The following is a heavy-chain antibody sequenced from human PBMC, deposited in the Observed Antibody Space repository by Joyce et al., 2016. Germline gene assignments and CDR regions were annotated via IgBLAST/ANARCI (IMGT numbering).Heavy chain of an antibody. CDR2: LYYSGTV. J-gene: IGHJ6*02. CDR3: AKHDLGV. V-gene: IGHV4-39*01. Sequence: QVQLKESGPGLVKPSETLSLTCSVSGTSVNSNTNYWGWLRQPPGKGLEWIASLYYSGTVFYNPSLRGRVTVSMDTSKNQFSLNLNSVSAADTAVYYCAKHDLGVWGQGTTVIVSS. D-gene: IGHD2-21*01. CDR1: GTSVNSNTNY.